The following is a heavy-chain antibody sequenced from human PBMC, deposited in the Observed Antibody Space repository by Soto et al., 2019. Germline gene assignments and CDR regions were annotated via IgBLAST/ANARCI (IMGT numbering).Heavy chain of an antibody. CDR2: INPSGGST. Sequence: ASVKVSCKASGYTFTSYYMHWLRQAPGQGLEWMGIINPSGGSTSYAQKFQGRVTMTRDTSTSTVYMELSSLRSEDTTVYYCASRCANCSSSPYYYGMDVWGQGTTVTVSS. D-gene: IGHD2-2*01. CDR3: ASRCANCSSSPYYYGMDV. V-gene: IGHV1-46*01. J-gene: IGHJ6*02. CDR1: GYTFTSYY.